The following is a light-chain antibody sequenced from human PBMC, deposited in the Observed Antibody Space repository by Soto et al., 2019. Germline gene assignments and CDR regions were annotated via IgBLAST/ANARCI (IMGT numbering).Light chain of an antibody. CDR2: KAS. J-gene: IGKJ1*01. V-gene: IGKV1-5*03. CDR3: QQYNTYLWT. CDR1: QSISSW. Sequence: DIQMTQSPSTLSASVGDRVIIICRASQSISSWLAWYQQKPGKAPKLLIYKASSLESGVPSRFSGSGSGTEFTLNIRSLQPDDFATYYCQQYNTYLWTFGQGTKVDIK.